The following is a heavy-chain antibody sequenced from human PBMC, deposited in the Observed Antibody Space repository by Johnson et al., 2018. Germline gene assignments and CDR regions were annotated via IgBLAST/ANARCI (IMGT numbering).Heavy chain of an antibody. CDR2: ISGSGGST. V-gene: IGHV3-23*04. J-gene: IGHJ6*02. CDR1: GFTFSSYA. Sequence: EVQLVETGGGLVQPGGSLRLSCAASGFTFSSYAMSWVRQAPGKGLEWVSAISGSGGSTYYADSVKGRFTIPRDNTKNTLYLQKNSLRGEDTAVYYCAKDAGNYYGSGSYYPPYYYYYYGMDVWGQGTTVTVSS. D-gene: IGHD3-10*01. CDR3: AKDAGNYYGSGSYYPPYYYYYYGMDV.